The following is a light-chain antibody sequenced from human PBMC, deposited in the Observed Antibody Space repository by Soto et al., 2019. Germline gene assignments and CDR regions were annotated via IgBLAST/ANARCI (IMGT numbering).Light chain of an antibody. CDR2: GAF. Sequence: EIVIKPSPATLSVSPGESATISCRVSQSVSRNLAWYQQKPGQAPRLLIYGAFTRATGNPARFSGSGSGTEFTLTSSSLQSEDFAFYYCQQDTNWPPVTFGGGTKVVIK. J-gene: IGKJ4*01. CDR1: QSVSRN. CDR3: QQDTNWPPVT. V-gene: IGKV3-15*01.